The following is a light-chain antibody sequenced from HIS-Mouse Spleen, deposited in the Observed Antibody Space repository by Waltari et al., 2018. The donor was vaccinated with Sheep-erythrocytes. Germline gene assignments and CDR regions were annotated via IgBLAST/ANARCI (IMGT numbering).Light chain of an antibody. CDR1: QSISSY. V-gene: IGKV1-39*01. CDR3: QQSYSTPPLT. J-gene: IGKJ5*01. Sequence: DIQMTQSPSSLSASVGDRVPITCRASQSISSYLNWYQQKPGKAPKLLIYAASSLQSGVPSRLSGSGSGTDFTLTISSLQPEDFATYYCQQSYSTPPLTFGGGTRLEIK. CDR2: AAS.